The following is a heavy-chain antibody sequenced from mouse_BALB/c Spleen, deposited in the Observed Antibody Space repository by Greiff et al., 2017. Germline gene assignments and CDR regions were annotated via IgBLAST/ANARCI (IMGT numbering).Heavy chain of an antibody. CDR1: GFTFSDYY. Sequence: DVMLVESGGGLVKPGGSLKLSCAASGFTFSDYYMYWVRQTPEKRLEWVATISDGGSYTYYPDSVKGRFTISRDNAKNNLYLQMSSLKSEDTAMYYCARGDDYDDGDYAMDYWGQGTSVTVSA. D-gene: IGHD2-4*01. V-gene: IGHV5-4*02. CDR3: ARGDDYDDGDYAMDY. J-gene: IGHJ4*01. CDR2: ISDGGSYT.